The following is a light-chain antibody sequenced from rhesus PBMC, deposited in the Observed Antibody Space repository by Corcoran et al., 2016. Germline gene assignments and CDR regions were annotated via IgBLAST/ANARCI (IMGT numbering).Light chain of an antibody. CDR3: QQGNSIPYT. Sequence: EIVLTQSPTSMAVSQGERVTISCTASSSVSTSHLHWYQQKPGFPPRLLVYRISSLAAGVPARFIGSGSGTSYTLTISNMEAEDAANYYCQQGNSIPYTFGQGTKVEIK. J-gene: IGKJ2*01. CDR2: RIS. CDR1: SSVSTSH. V-gene: IGKV3-42*01.